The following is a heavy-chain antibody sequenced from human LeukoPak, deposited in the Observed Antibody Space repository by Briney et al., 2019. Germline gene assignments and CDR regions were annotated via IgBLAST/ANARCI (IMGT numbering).Heavy chain of an antibody. D-gene: IGHD3-3*01. CDR1: GFTFSSYW. V-gene: IGHV3-74*01. CDR3: ARDLGFWSGEN. CDR2: ISWNSGSI. J-gene: IGHJ4*02. Sequence: GGSLRLSCAASGFTFSSYWMHWVRQAPGKGLEWVSGISWNSGSIGYADSVKGRFTISRDNAKNSLYLQMNSLRAEDTAVYYCARDLGFWSGENGGQGTLVTVSS.